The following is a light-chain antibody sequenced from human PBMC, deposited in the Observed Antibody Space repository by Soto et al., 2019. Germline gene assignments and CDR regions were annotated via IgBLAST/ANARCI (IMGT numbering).Light chain of an antibody. J-gene: IGKJ3*01. Sequence: IQMTQSPSSVSASVGDTVTLSCQTSHGVSGWLAWYQQKPGKAPTLLIYTVSNLQSGVPSRFSGSCSGTDFSLTITNLQPEDLATYFCQQGKTFPFTFGPGTKVEVK. CDR1: HGVSGW. CDR3: QQGKTFPFT. CDR2: TVS. V-gene: IGKV1-12*01.